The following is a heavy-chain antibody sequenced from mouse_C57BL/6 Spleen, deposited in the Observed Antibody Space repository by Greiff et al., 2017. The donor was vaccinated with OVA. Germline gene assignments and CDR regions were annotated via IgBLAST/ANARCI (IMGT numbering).Heavy chain of an antibody. Sequence: VQRVESGPGLVAPSQSLSITCTVSGFSLTSYAISWVRQPPGKGLEWLGVIWTGGGTHYNSALKSRLSISKDNSKSQVFLKMNSLQTDDTARYYCARKGDLYSNYGYYAMDYWGQGTSVTVSS. D-gene: IGHD2-5*01. CDR3: ARKGDLYSNYGYYAMDY. CDR2: IWTGGGT. V-gene: IGHV2-9-1*01. CDR1: GFSLTSYA. J-gene: IGHJ4*01.